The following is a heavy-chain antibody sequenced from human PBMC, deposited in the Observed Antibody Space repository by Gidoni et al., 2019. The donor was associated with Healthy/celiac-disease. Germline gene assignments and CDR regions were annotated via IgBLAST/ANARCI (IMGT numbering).Heavy chain of an antibody. V-gene: IGHV4-59*08. D-gene: IGHD6-19*01. Sequence: QVQLQESGPGLVKPSETLSLTCTVSGGSISSYYWSWIRQPPGKGLEWIGYIYYSGSTNYNPSLKSRVTISVDTSKNQFSLKLSSVTAADTAVYYCARREVAGTDYWGQGTLVTVSS. CDR2: IYYSGST. J-gene: IGHJ4*02. CDR1: GGSISSYY. CDR3: ARREVAGTDY.